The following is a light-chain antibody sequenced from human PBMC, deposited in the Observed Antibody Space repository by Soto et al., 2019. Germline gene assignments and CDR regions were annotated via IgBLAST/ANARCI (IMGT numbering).Light chain of an antibody. J-gene: IGKJ5*01. Sequence: EIVLTKSPATLSLSPGARDTLSCRASQSVSSYLAWYQQKPGQAPRLLIYDASNRATGIPARFSGSGSGTDFTLTISSLEPEDFAVYYCQQRSNWPLITFGQGTRLEIK. CDR2: DAS. CDR3: QQRSNWPLIT. CDR1: QSVSSY. V-gene: IGKV3-11*01.